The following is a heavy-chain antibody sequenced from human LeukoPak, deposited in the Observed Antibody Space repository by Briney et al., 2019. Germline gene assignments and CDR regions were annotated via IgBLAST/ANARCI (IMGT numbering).Heavy chain of an antibody. Sequence: ASVKVSCKASGYTFTAYYLYWVRQSPGQGLEWMGRINPNSGGTDYAQKFQGRVTMTRDTSSSPAYMELSSLRSEDTAVYYCAIGMAAAGTFEYWGQGTLVTVSS. CDR2: INPNSGGT. CDR3: AIGMAAAGTFEY. D-gene: IGHD6-13*01. V-gene: IGHV1-2*06. J-gene: IGHJ4*02. CDR1: GYTFTAYY.